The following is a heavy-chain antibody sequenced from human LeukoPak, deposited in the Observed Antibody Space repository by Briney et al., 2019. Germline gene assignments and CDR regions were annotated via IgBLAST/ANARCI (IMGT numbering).Heavy chain of an antibody. Sequence: GGSLRLSCAASGFTFSSYSMNWVRQAPGKGLEWVSSISSSSSYIYYADSVKGRFTISRDNAKNSLYLQMNSLRAEDTAVYYCARDQESRRLFPPWFDYWGQGTLVTVSS. CDR3: ARDQESRRLFPPWFDY. J-gene: IGHJ4*02. CDR1: GFTFSSYS. D-gene: IGHD3-22*01. V-gene: IGHV3-21*01. CDR2: ISSSSSYI.